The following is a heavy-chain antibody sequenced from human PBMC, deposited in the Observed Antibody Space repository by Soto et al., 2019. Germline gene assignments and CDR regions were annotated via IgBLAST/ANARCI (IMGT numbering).Heavy chain of an antibody. J-gene: IGHJ4*02. CDR2: ISYDGSNK. CDR3: ARDSNKLLWLAELFDY. CDR1: GFTFSSYA. V-gene: IGHV3-30-3*01. D-gene: IGHD3-10*01. Sequence: PGGSLRLSCAASGFTFSSYAMHWVRQAPGKGLEWVAVISYDGSNKYYADSVKGRFTISRDNSKNTLYLQMNSLRAEDTAVYYCARDSNKLLWLAELFDYRGQGPLVTVSS.